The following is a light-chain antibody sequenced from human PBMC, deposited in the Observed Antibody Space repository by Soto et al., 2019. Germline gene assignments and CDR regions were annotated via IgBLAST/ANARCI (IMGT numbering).Light chain of an antibody. Sequence: IVLTQSPATLSLSPGIRATLSCRASQNISNYLIWYQQKPGQAPRLLIYDVSNRATGIPARFSGSGSRTEFTLTISSLQSEDFAVYYCQQYNNRPLTFGGGTKVDIK. CDR2: DVS. J-gene: IGKJ4*01. CDR3: QQYNNRPLT. V-gene: IGKV3-11*01. CDR1: QNISNY.